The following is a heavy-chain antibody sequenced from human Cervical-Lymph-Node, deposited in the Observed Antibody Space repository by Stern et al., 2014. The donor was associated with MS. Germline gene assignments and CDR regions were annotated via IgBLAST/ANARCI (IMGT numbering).Heavy chain of an antibody. Sequence: VQLVESGGGVVHPGRSLRLSCEASGFTFSDFGMYWVRQAPGKGLEWVAVISYDGGHTDYADSVKGRFTISRDNSKNTLYVQMNSLRADDTAVYYCAKDPQRGVVPAAIHYWGQGTLVTVSS. D-gene: IGHD2-2*02. CDR3: AKDPQRGVVPAAIHY. CDR1: GFTFSDFG. V-gene: IGHV3-30*18. J-gene: IGHJ4*02. CDR2: ISYDGGHT.